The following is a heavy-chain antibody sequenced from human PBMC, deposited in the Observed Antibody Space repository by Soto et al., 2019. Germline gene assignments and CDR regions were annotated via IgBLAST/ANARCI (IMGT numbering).Heavy chain of an antibody. D-gene: IGHD3-3*01. CDR3: ARGTMYYDFWSGYYSVNYFDY. V-gene: IGHV4-34*01. J-gene: IGHJ4*02. CDR1: GGSFSGYY. Sequence: SETLSLTCAVYGGSFSGYYWSWIRQPPGKGLEWIGEINHSGSTNYNPSLKSRVTISVDTSKNQFSLKLSSVTAADTAVYYCARGTMYYDFWSGYYSVNYFDYWGQGTLVTV. CDR2: INHSGST.